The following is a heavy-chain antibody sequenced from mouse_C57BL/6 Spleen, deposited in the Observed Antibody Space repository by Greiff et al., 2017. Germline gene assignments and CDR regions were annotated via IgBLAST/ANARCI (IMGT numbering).Heavy chain of an antibody. J-gene: IGHJ2*01. CDR2: INYDGSST. CDR3: ARGDGDLDY. V-gene: IGHV5-16*01. Sequence: EVQLVESEGGLVQPGSSMKLSCTASGFTFSDYYMAWVRQVPEKGLEWVANINYDGSSTYYLDSLKSRFIISRDNAKNILYLQMSSLKSEDTATYYCARGDGDLDYWGQGTTLTVSS. CDR1: GFTFSDYY. D-gene: IGHD3-3*01.